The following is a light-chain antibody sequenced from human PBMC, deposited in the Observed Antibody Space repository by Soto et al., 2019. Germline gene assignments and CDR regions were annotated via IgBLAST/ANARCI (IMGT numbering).Light chain of an antibody. J-gene: IGLJ1*01. Sequence: QSVLTQPPSASGSPGQSVTISCTGTSSDVGAYYSVSWYQQHPGKAPKLMIYEVTKRPSGVPDRFSGSKSGSTASLTVSGLQAEDEADYYCSSSAGSYNLAVFGTVTKVTVL. CDR1: SSDVGAYYS. CDR3: SSSAGSYNLAV. CDR2: EVT. V-gene: IGLV2-8*01.